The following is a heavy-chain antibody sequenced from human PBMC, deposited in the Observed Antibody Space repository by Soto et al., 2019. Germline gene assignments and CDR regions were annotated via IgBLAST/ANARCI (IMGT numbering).Heavy chain of an antibody. CDR1: EYSFTSYW. J-gene: IGHJ4*02. Sequence: PWESLKISCKGSEYSFTSYWTGWVRQMPGKGLEWMGIIYPGGSDTRYSPSFQGQVTISADKSISTAYLQWSSLKASDTAMYYCARRGPLKRSGYSPYYFDYWGQGTLVTVSS. CDR3: ARRGPLKRSGYSPYYFDY. D-gene: IGHD3-3*01. V-gene: IGHV5-51*01. CDR2: IYPGGSDT.